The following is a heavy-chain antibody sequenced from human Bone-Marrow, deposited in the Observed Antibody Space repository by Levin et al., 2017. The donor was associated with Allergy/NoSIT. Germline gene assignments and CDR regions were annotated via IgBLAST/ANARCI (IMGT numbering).Heavy chain of an antibody. Sequence: SETLSLTCTASGASISSYYWSWIRQPPGKGLEWIGYIYHSGSTDYNPSLKSRVTISMDAPKNQSSLKLRSVTAADTAIYFCARDRVIVGTTNYYYGMDAWGQGTTVTVSS. D-gene: IGHD1-26*01. V-gene: IGHV4-59*12. CDR2: IYHSGST. CDR3: ARDRVIVGTTNYYYGMDA. J-gene: IGHJ6*02. CDR1: GASISSYY.